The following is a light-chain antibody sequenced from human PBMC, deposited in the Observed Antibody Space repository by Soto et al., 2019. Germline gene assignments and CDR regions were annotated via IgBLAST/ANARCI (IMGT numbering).Light chain of an antibody. CDR2: DAF. CDR3: QQANSLPVT. CDR1: QSINNW. Sequence: DIQMTQFPSTLSASVGDRVTITCRASQSINNWLAWYQQKPGEAPKLLIFDAFSLESGVPFRFGGSGFGTEFTLTISSLQPDDSATYFCQQANSLPVTFGPGTKVDIK. J-gene: IGKJ3*01. V-gene: IGKV1-5*01.